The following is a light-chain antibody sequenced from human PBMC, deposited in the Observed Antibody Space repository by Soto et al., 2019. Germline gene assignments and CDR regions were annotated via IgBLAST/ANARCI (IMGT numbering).Light chain of an antibody. CDR3: QQYET. Sequence: EIVLTQSPGTLSLSPGERATLSCRASQSVSGNSVAWHQQKPGQPTRRLIYGASSMATGIPDRVSGSGSGTDFTLPNSRLEPEDFAVYYCQQYETFGQGTKVDIK. CDR2: GAS. CDR1: QSVSGNS. J-gene: IGKJ1*01. V-gene: IGKV3-20*01.